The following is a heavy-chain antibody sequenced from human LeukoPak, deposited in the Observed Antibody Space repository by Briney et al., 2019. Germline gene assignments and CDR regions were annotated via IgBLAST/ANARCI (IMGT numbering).Heavy chain of an antibody. Sequence: GGSLRLSCTASGFTFGDYAMSWVRQAPGKGLEWVGFIRSKAYGGTTEYAASVKGRFTISRDDSKSIAYLQMNSLKTEDTAVYYCTRVGDYVWGSYRPTRRIDYWGQGTLVTVSS. D-gene: IGHD3-16*02. CDR1: GFTFGDYA. V-gene: IGHV3-49*04. CDR3: TRVGDYVWGSYRPTRRIDY. CDR2: IRSKAYGGTT. J-gene: IGHJ4*02.